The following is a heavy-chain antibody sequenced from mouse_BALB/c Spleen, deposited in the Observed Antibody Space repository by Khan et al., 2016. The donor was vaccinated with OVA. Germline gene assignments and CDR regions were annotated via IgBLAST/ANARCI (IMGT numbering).Heavy chain of an antibody. D-gene: IGHD2-10*01. V-gene: IGHV2-6-1*01. Sequence: QVQLKESGPGLVAPSQSLSITCATSRFSLTNYGLPWVRQPPGKGLEWLATIWSDGANTYDSALKSRLTISKDNSKSQVFLKMDSLQTDDTAMYYCARQPYFHYYVMDYWGQGTSVTVSS. CDR3: ARQPYFHYYVMDY. J-gene: IGHJ4*01. CDR2: IWSDGAN. CDR1: RFSLTNYG.